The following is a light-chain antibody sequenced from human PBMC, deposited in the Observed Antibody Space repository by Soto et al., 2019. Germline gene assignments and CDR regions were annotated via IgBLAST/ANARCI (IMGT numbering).Light chain of an antibody. V-gene: IGKV1-33*01. Sequence: DIQITQSPSSLSASVGDRVTIACQASQDINKNLIWYQQKPGKAPKLLIYDASDLETGVPSRFSGSGSGTGFTFTISSMQPEDFAKYYCQQYESLPLTFGQGTRMEXK. J-gene: IGKJ5*01. CDR3: QQYESLPLT. CDR2: DAS. CDR1: QDINKN.